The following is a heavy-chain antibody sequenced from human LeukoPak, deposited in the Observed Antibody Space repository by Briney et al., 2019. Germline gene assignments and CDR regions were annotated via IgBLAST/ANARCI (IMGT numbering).Heavy chain of an antibody. J-gene: IGHJ4*02. D-gene: IGHD4/OR15-4a*01. CDR3: ASRTRYGGHKLDY. CDR1: GFTFSNYG. Sequence: GGSLRLSCAASGFTFSNYGMHWVRQAPGKGLEWVAFIRYDGSNEYYGDSMKGRFTISRDNSKNTLSLQMNSLRAEDTAVYYCASRTRYGGHKLDYWGQGTLVTVSS. CDR2: IRYDGSNE. V-gene: IGHV3-30*02.